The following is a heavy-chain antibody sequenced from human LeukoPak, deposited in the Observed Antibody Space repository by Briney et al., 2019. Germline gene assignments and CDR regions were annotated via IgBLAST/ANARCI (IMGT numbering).Heavy chain of an antibody. Sequence: ASVTVSCKASGGTFSSYAISWVRQAPGQGLEWMGGIIPIFGTANYAQKFQGRVTITADESTSTAYMELSSLRSEDTAVYYCARVALRRDGYNYYYYYGMDVWGQGTTVTVSS. D-gene: IGHD5-24*01. V-gene: IGHV1-69*13. CDR2: IIPIFGTA. J-gene: IGHJ6*02. CDR1: GGTFSSYA. CDR3: ARVALRRDGYNYYYYYGMDV.